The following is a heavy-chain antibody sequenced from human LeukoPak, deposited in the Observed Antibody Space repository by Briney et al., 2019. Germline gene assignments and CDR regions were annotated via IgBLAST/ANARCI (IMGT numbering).Heavy chain of an antibody. CDR3: ERDRKSLYYYGLDV. J-gene: IGHJ6*02. Sequence: GGSLRLSCAASGFIFNTYSMNWVRQAPGKGLEWVASFSRSGSIFYADFVKGRFTISRDNGKNLLYLQMSSLRDEDTAVYYCERDRKSLYYYGLDVWGQGTTVAVSS. CDR2: FSRSGSI. V-gene: IGHV3-48*02. CDR1: GFIFNTYS.